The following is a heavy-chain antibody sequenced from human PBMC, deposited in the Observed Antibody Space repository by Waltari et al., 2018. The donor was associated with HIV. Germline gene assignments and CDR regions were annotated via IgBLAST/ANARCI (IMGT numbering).Heavy chain of an antibody. D-gene: IGHD2-21*01. V-gene: IGHV6-1*01. CDR3: ARSLGDRNYSYAMDV. CDR1: GDSISRNRAA. Sequence: QVQLQQSGPGLVKPSQTRSLTCAISGDSISRNRAACNWIGQSPQSGIEWLGRTYYRSKWYNDYAVFVKSRITINVDTSKNQFSLQVNSVTPEDTAVYYCARSLGDRNYSYAMDVWGQGTTVTVSS. J-gene: IGHJ6*02. CDR2: TYYRSKWYN.